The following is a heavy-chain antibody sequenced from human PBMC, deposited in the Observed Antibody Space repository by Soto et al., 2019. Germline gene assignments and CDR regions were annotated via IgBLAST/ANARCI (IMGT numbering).Heavy chain of an antibody. Sequence: EVQLLESGGGLVQPGGSLRLSCAASGCTFSNYAMSWVRQAPGKGLECVSSITGTGGRTYYADSVKVRFTISRDNSKNTLYLQTNSLRAEDTALYYCAKDLRVLLWFGDLDAFDFGGQGTMVTVSS. V-gene: IGHV3-23*01. CDR2: ITGTGGRT. D-gene: IGHD3-10*01. J-gene: IGHJ3*01. CDR3: AKDLRVLLWFGDLDAFDF. CDR1: GCTFSNYA.